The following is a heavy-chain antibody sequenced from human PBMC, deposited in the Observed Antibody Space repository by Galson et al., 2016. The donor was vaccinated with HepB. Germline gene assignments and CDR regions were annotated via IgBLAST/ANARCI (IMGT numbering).Heavy chain of an antibody. CDR2: IIPMLEVA. D-gene: IGHD1-26*01. CDR3: ARPIGRGRFDPDY. V-gene: IGHV1-69*04. CDR1: GDTSNSFA. Sequence: SVKVSCKASGDTSNSFAINWVRQAPGQGLEWLGRIIPMLEVADYSQRLKGRLTITTDKATSTAHMELSGLTSEDTAAYYCARPIGRGRFDPDYWGQGTLVTVSS. J-gene: IGHJ4*02.